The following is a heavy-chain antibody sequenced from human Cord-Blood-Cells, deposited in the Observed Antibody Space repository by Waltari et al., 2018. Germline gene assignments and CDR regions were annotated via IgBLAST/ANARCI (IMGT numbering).Heavy chain of an antibody. CDR1: VGSISSSRYY. J-gene: IGHJ4*02. D-gene: IGHD1-20*01. CDR3: ARHAGRLTVDY. CDR2: IYYSGST. V-gene: IGHV4-39*01. Sequence: QLQLQESGPGLVKPSETLSLTCTVSVGSISSSRYYWGWIRQPPGKGLEWIGSIYYSGSTYYNPSLKSRVTISVDTSKNQFSLKLSSVTAADTAVYYCARHAGRLTVDYWGQGTLVTVSS.